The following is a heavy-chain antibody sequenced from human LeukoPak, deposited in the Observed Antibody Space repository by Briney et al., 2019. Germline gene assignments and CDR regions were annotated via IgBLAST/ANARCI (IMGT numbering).Heavy chain of an antibody. Sequence: KASETLSLTCTVSGGSISSGDYYWSWIRQPPGKGLEWIGYIYYSGSTYYNPSLKSRVTISVDTSKNQFSLKLSSVTAADTAVYYCASSQGVMIKPGWRNWFDPWGQGTLVTVSS. J-gene: IGHJ5*02. CDR1: GGSISSGDYY. CDR2: IYYSGST. CDR3: ASSQGVMIKPGWRNWFDP. D-gene: IGHD2-21*01. V-gene: IGHV4-30-4*08.